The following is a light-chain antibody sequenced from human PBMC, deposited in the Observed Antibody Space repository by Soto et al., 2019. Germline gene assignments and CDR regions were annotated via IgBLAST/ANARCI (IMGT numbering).Light chain of an antibody. V-gene: IGKV3-11*01. CDR1: QSVSSY. CDR2: DAS. CDR3: QQYNSWPLT. Sequence: EFVLTQSPATLSLSPGERATLPCRASQSVSSYLAWYQQKPGQAPRLLIYDASNRATGIPARFSGTGSGTDFTLTISSLQSEDFAVYYCQQYNSWPLTFGGGTKVDI. J-gene: IGKJ4*01.